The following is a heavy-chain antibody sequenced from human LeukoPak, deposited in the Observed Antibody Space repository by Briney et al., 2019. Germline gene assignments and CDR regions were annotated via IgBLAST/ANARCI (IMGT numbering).Heavy chain of an antibody. V-gene: IGHV4-39*01. J-gene: IGHJ6*02. D-gene: IGHD6-13*01. Sequence: SETLSLTCTVSGGSISSSSYYWGWIRQPPGKGLEWIGSIYYTGSTYYNPSLKSRVTISVDTSKNQFSLKLSSVTATDTAVYYCARHIGAGAYYCGMDVWGQGTTVTVSS. CDR1: GGSISSSSYY. CDR2: IYYTGST. CDR3: ARHIGAGAYYCGMDV.